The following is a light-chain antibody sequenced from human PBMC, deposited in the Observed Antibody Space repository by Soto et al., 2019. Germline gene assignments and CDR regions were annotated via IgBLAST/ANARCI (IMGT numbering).Light chain of an antibody. J-gene: IGLJ1*01. CDR2: DVS. Sequence: QSALTQRASVSGSPGQSITISCTGTSSDVGGYNYVSWYQQHPGKAPKLMIYDVSNRPSGVSNRFSGSKSGNTASLTISGLQAEDEADYYCSSYTSSSTHNYVFGTGTKV. V-gene: IGLV2-14*01. CDR1: SSDVGGYNY. CDR3: SSYTSSSTHNYV.